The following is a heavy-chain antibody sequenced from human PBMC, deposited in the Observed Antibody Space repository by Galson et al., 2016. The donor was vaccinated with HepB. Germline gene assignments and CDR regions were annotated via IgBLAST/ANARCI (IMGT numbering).Heavy chain of an antibody. D-gene: IGHD3-3*01. CDR2: INPSGGST. CDR3: ARGVTIFGVVTNPSDV. V-gene: IGHV1-46*01. CDR1: GYSFTNYY. Sequence: SVKVSCKASGYSFTNYYIHWLRRAPGEGLEWVGIINPSGGSTGYAQKFQGRVTMTRDTSTSIVYMDSLRAEDTAVYYCARGVTIFGVVTNPSDVWGQGTTVTVSS. J-gene: IGHJ6*01.